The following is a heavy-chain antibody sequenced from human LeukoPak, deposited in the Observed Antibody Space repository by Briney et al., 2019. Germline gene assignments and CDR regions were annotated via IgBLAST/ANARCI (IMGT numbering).Heavy chain of an antibody. CDR3: VRDRWRSNWFLDY. Sequence: PSETLSLTCNVSNFSISSSSYYWGWIRQPPGKGLEWIGSIHYTGITYYNPSLKSRVTLSIDTSNNKFSLRLSSVTAADTAVYYCVRDRWRSNWFLDYWGQGTLVSVSS. V-gene: IGHV4-39*07. D-gene: IGHD6-13*01. CDR2: IHYTGIT. J-gene: IGHJ4*02. CDR1: NFSISSSSYY.